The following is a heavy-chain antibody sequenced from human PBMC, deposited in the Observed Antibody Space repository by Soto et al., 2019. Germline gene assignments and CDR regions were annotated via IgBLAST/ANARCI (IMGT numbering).Heavy chain of an antibody. CDR2: IWYDGSNK. V-gene: IGHV3-33*01. CDR1: GFTFSSYG. D-gene: IGHD3-10*01. Sequence: QVQLVESGGGVVQPGRSLRLSCAASGFTFSSYGMHWVRQAPGKGLEWVAVIWYDGSNKYYADSVKGRFTISRDNSKNPLYLQINRLKPHDTALFFCARFLPGRVYHDHGMDVW. CDR3: ARFLPGRVYHDHGMDV. J-gene: IGHJ6*01.